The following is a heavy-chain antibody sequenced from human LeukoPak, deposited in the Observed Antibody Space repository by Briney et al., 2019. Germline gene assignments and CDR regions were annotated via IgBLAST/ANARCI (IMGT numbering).Heavy chain of an antibody. J-gene: IGHJ4*02. CDR2: ISSSGSTI. CDR3: ARESGRGYFDY. V-gene: IGHV3-48*03. D-gene: IGHD1-26*01. CDR1: GFTFSSYE. Sequence: GGSLRLSCAASGFTFSSYEMNWVRQAPGKGLEWVSYISSSGSTIYYADSVKGRFTISGDNAKSSLYLQMNSLRAEDTAVYYCARESGRGYFDYWGQGTLATVSS.